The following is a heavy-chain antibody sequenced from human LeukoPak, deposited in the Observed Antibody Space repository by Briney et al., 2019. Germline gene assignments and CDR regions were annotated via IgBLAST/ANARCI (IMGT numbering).Heavy chain of an antibody. CDR3: AREDRASDY. Sequence: GGSLRLSCAASGFTFSSYAMHWVRRAPGKGLEWVAVISYDGSNKYYADSVKGRFTISRDNSKNTLYLQMNSLRAEDTAVYYCAREDRASDYWGQGTLVTVSS. J-gene: IGHJ4*02. V-gene: IGHV3-30*04. D-gene: IGHD1-14*01. CDR1: GFTFSSYA. CDR2: ISYDGSNK.